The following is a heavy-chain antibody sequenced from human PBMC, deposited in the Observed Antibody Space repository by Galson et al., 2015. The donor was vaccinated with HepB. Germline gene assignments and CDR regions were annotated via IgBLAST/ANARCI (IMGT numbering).Heavy chain of an antibody. CDR2: IYPGDSDI. J-gene: IGHJ4*02. Sequence: QSGAEVKKPGESLKISCEASGYTFTNYWIGWVRQMPGKGLEWMGNIYPGDSDIRYSPSIQGEATISADKSISTAYLQLTSLQAADTAMYYCARGGPRSNYWFDYWGQGTLVSVSS. D-gene: IGHD1-7*01. V-gene: IGHV5-51*01. CDR3: ARGGPRSNYWFDY. CDR1: GYTFTNYW.